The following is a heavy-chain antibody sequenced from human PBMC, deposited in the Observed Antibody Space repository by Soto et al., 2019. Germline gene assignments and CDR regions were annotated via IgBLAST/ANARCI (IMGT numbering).Heavy chain of an antibody. J-gene: IGHJ5*02. CDR2: IIPIFGTA. CDR1: GGTFSSYA. Sequence: SVKVSCKASGGTFSSYAISWVRQAPGQGLEWMGGIIPIFGTANYAQKFQGRVTITADGSTSTAYMELSSLRSEDTAVYYCASSYYDSSRYLPNWFDPWGQGTLVTVS. D-gene: IGHD3-22*01. CDR3: ASSYYDSSRYLPNWFDP. V-gene: IGHV1-69*13.